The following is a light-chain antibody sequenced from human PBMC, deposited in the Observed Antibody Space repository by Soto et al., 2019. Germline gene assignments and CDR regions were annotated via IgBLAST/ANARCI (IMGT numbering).Light chain of an antibody. CDR2: DVS. Sequence: QSALTQPASVSGSPGQSIAISCTGSSSDIGDYNYVSWYQQHPGKAPKLMIYDVSNRPSGVSTRFSGSMSGNTASLTISGLQPEDEAAYYCSSYTGSSTVVFGGGTKLTVL. J-gene: IGLJ2*01. V-gene: IGLV2-14*01. CDR1: SSDIGDYNY. CDR3: SSYTGSSTVV.